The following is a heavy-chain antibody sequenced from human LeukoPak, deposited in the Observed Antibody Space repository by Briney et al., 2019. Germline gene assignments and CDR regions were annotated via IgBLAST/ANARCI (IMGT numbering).Heavy chain of an antibody. CDR2: ISSTSSYI. J-gene: IGHJ4*02. Sequence: GGSLRLSCAASKFTFSRHRYTMNWVRQAPGKGLEWVSPISSTSSYIYYADSVKGRFTISRDNAKNALYLQMTSLRAEDTAVYYCSRDVTVPAAMVYWGQGTLVTVSS. D-gene: IGHD2-2*01. V-gene: IGHV3-21*01. CDR1: KFTFSRHRYT. CDR3: SRDVTVPAAMVY.